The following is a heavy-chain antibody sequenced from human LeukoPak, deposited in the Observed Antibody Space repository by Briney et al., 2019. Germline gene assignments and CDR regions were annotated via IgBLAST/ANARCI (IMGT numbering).Heavy chain of an antibody. J-gene: IGHJ4*02. Sequence: GGSLRLSCAASGFTFSDYYMSWIRRAPGKGLEWASYISSSGSTIYYADSVKGRFTISRDNAKNSLYLQMNSLRAEDTAVYYCARGGWYGDYSSEGISFDYWGQGTLVTVSS. D-gene: IGHD4-17*01. V-gene: IGHV3-11*01. CDR3: ARGGWYGDYSSEGISFDY. CDR2: ISSSGSTI. CDR1: GFTFSDYY.